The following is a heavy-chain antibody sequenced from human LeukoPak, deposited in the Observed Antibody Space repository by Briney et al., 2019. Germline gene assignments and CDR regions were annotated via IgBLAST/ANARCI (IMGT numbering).Heavy chain of an antibody. CDR1: GYTFTSYG. J-gene: IGHJ6*02. D-gene: IGHD2-15*01. Sequence: ASVKVSCKASGYTFTSYGIRWVRQAPGQGLEWMGWISAYNGNTNYAQKLQGRVTMTTDTSTSTAYMELRSLRSDDTAVYYCARDRYCSGGNCYSNYYGMDVWGQGTTVTVSS. V-gene: IGHV1-18*01. CDR3: ARDRYCSGGNCYSNYYGMDV. CDR2: ISAYNGNT.